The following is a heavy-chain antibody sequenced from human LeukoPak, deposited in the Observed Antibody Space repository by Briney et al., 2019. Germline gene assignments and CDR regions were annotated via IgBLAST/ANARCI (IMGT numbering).Heavy chain of an antibody. D-gene: IGHD5-18*01. J-gene: IGHJ4*02. CDR1: GGSFSGYY. CDR3: ARRGYSYDYFDY. CDR2: INHSGST. Sequence: TSETLSLTCAVYGGSFSGYYWSWIRQPPGKGLEWIGEINHSGSTNYNPSLKSRVTISVDTSKNQFSLKLSSVTAADTAVYYCARRGYSYDYFDYWGQGTLVTVSS. V-gene: IGHV4-34*01.